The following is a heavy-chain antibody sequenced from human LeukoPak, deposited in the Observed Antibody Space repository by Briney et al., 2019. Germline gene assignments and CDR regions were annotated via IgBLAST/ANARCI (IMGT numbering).Heavy chain of an antibody. CDR1: GFTFSSYA. J-gene: IGHJ4*02. Sequence: GGSLRLSCAASGFTFSSYAMSWVRQAPGKGLEWVAATSSSGRTTYYADSVKGRFTFSRDNSKSTLYLQMNSLRAEDTAVYYCAKRDSGLSAGGPIDYWGQGTLVTVSS. D-gene: IGHD3-10*01. CDR2: TSSSGRTT. CDR3: AKRDSGLSAGGPIDY. V-gene: IGHV3-23*01.